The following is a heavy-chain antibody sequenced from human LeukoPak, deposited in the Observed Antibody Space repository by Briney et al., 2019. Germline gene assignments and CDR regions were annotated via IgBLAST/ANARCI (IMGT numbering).Heavy chain of an antibody. CDR3: ASVVVVPALADDAFDI. V-gene: IGHV1-8*01. Sequence: ASVKVSCKASGYTFTSYDINWVRQATGQGLEWMGWMNPNSGNTGYAQKFQGRVTMTRNTSISTAYMELSSPRSEDTAVYYCASVVVVPALADDAFDIWGQGTMVTVSS. D-gene: IGHD2-2*01. CDR2: MNPNSGNT. J-gene: IGHJ3*02. CDR1: GYTFTSYD.